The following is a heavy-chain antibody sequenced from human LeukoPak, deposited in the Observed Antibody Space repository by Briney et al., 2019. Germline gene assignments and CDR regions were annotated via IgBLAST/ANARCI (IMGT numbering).Heavy chain of an antibody. Sequence: ASVKVSCKASGYTFTSYDINWVRQATGQGLEWMGWMHPNSGNTGYAQKFQGRVTMTRNTSISTAYMELSSLRSEDTAVYYSARRVGYYDSSGYYCFGYWGQGTLVTVSS. CDR3: ARRVGYYDSSGYYCFGY. CDR2: MHPNSGNT. J-gene: IGHJ4*02. CDR1: GYTFTSYD. V-gene: IGHV1-8*01. D-gene: IGHD3-22*01.